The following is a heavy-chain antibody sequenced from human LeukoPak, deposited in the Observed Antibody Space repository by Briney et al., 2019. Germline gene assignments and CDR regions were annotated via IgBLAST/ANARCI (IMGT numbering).Heavy chain of an antibody. CDR3: ARGYGGLYYYYGMDV. CDR2: MNPNSGNT. J-gene: IGHJ6*02. CDR1: GYTFTSYD. V-gene: IGHV1-8*01. D-gene: IGHD4-23*01. Sequence: ASVKVSCEASGYTFTSYDINWVRQATGQGLEWMGWMNPNSGNTGYAQKFQGRVTMTRNTSISTAYMELSSLRSEDTAVYYCARGYGGLYYYYGMDVWGQGTTVTVSS.